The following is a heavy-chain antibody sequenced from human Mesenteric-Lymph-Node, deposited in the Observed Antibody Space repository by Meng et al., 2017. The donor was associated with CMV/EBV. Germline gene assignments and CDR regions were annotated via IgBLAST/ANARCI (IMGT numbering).Heavy chain of an antibody. V-gene: IGHV4-34*01. J-gene: IGHJ6*02. CDR3: ARNSYCSGTSCYSNYYYGMDV. CDR2: INHSGST. CDR1: GGSFSGYY. Sequence: GSLRLSCAVYGGSFSGYYWSWIRQPPGKGLEWIGEINHSGSTNYNPSLKSRVTILVDKSKSQFSLKLTSVIAADTAVYYCARNSYCSGTSCYSNYYYGMDVWGQGTTVTVSS. D-gene: IGHD2-2*01.